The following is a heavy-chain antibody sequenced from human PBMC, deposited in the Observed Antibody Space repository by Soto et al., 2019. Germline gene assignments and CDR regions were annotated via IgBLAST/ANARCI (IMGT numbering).Heavy chain of an antibody. CDR2: ISAYNGNT. CDR1: GYTFTSYG. J-gene: IGHJ4*02. Sequence: ASVKVSCKASGYTFTSYGISWVRQAPGQGLEWMGWISAYNGNTNYAQKLQGRVTMTTDTSTSTAYMELRSLRSDDTAVYYCARDATVTTWGRFDYWGQGTLVPVSS. V-gene: IGHV1-18*04. CDR3: ARDATVTTWGRFDY. D-gene: IGHD4-4*01.